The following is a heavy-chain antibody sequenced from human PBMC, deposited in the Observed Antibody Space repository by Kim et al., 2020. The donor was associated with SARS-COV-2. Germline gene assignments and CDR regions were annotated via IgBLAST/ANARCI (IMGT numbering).Heavy chain of an antibody. J-gene: IGHJ4*02. Sequence: DSVKDRFTISRDKSKNTRYRKMSSLRAEDTAVYYCAKGFPEGYSYGPLDYWGQGTLVTVSS. D-gene: IGHD5-18*01. CDR3: AKGFPEGYSYGPLDY. V-gene: IGHV3-23*01.